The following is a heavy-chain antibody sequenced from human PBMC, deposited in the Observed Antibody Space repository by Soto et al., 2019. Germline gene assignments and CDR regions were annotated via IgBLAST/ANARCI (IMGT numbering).Heavy chain of an antibody. CDR1: GFTFSSYG. V-gene: IGHV3-30*18. D-gene: IGHD1-1*01. Sequence: GGSLRLSCAASGFTFSSYGMHWVRQAPGKGLEWVAVISYDGSNKYYADSVKGRFTISRDNSKNTLYLQMNSLRAEDTAVYYCVKDLSGAWTFDSWGQGTLVTVSS. CDR2: ISYDGSNK. J-gene: IGHJ4*02. CDR3: VKDLSGAWTFDS.